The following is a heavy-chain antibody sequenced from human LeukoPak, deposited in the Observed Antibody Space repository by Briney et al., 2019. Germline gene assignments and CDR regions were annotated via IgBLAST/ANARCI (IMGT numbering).Heavy chain of an antibody. CDR2: IYTSGST. Sequence: SETLSLTCTVSGGSISSYYWSWIRQPAGKGLEWIGRIYTSGSTNYNPSLKSRVTMSVDTSKNQFSLKLRALSAADTAVYFCARQGSISAFDFWGRGTLVTVSS. V-gene: IGHV4-4*07. CDR3: ARQGSISAFDF. J-gene: IGHJ4*02. D-gene: IGHD2-21*01. CDR1: GGSISSYY.